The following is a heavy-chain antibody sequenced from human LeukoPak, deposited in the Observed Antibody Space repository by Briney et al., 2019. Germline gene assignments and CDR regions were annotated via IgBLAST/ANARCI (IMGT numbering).Heavy chain of an antibody. CDR1: GFTFSSYS. J-gene: IGHJ6*04. Sequence: GGSLRLSCAASGFTFSSYSMNWVRQAPGKGLEWVLSISSSSSYIYYADSVKGRFTISRDNAKNSLYLQMNSLRAEDTAVYYCAELGITMIGGVWGKGTTVTISS. D-gene: IGHD3-10*02. V-gene: IGHV3-21*01. CDR2: ISSSSSYI. CDR3: AELGITMIGGV.